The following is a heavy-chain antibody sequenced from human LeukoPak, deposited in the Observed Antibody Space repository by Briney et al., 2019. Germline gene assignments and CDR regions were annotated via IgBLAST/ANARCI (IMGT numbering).Heavy chain of an antibody. CDR3: ARIMTTMVTGDY. D-gene: IGHD4-23*01. V-gene: IGHV1-46*01. CDR1: GYTFTSYY. J-gene: IGHJ4*02. Sequence: PGGSLRLSCAASGYTFTSYYMHWVRQAPGQGLEWMGIINPGGGSTTYAQKFQGRVTMTRDTSTSTVYMELSSLRSEDTAMYYCARIMTTMVTGDYWGQGTLVTVSS. CDR2: INPGGGST.